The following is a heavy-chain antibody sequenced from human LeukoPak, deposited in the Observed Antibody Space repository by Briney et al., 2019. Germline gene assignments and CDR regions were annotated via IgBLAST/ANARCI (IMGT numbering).Heavy chain of an antibody. Sequence: PGGSLRLSCAASGFTFSGSAMHWVRQASGKGLEWVGRIRSKANSYATAYAASVKGRFTISRDDSKNTAYLQMNSLKTEDTAVYYCTRLWRDYGDHGEDYWGQGTLVTVSS. CDR2: IRSKANSYAT. J-gene: IGHJ4*02. CDR1: GFTFSGSA. V-gene: IGHV3-73*01. CDR3: TRLWRDYGDHGEDY. D-gene: IGHD4-17*01.